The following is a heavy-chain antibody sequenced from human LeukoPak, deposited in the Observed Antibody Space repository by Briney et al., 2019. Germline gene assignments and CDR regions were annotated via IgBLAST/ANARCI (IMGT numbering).Heavy chain of an antibody. J-gene: IGHJ4*02. CDR3: AKGGSGWYGELSAYYFDY. D-gene: IGHD6-19*01. CDR1: GGSISSSSYY. V-gene: IGHV4-39*07. CDR2: IYYSGST. Sequence: SETLSLTCTVSGGSISSSSYYWGWIRQPPGKGLEWIGSIYYSGSTYYNPSLKSRGTISVDTSKNQFSLKLSSVTAADTAVYYCAKGGSGWYGELSAYYFDYWGQGTLVTVSS.